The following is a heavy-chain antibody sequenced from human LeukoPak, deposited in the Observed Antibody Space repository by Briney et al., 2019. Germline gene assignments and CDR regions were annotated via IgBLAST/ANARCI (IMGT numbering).Heavy chain of an antibody. CDR3: ARGSDAYCGGDCYSHYFDY. CDR2: IIPILGIA. CDR1: GGTFSSYA. Sequence: GASVKVSCKASGGTFSSYAISWVRQAPGQGLEWMGRIIPILGIANYAQKFQGRVTITADKSTSTAYMELSSLRSEDTAVYYCARGSDAYCGGDCYSHYFDYWGQGTLVTVSS. V-gene: IGHV1-69*04. D-gene: IGHD2-21*02. J-gene: IGHJ4*02.